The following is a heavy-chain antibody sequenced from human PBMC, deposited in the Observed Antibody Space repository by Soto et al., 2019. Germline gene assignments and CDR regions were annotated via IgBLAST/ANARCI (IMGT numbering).Heavy chain of an antibody. CDR3: AKDMVVDANRRSYFFDY. D-gene: IGHD2-15*01. CDR2: VTGSGGNT. J-gene: IGHJ4*02. CDR1: GFTFSSYA. Sequence: GGSLRLSCAASGFTFSSYAMSWVRQAPGKGLEWVSAVTGSGGNTYYADSVKGRFTISRDNSKNTLYLQMNSLRAEDTAAYYCAKDMVVDANRRSYFFDYWGQGTLVTVSS. V-gene: IGHV3-23*01.